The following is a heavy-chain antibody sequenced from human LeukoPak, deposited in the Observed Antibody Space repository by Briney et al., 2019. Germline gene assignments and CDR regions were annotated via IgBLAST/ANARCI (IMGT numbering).Heavy chain of an antibody. V-gene: IGHV4-39*01. Sequence: PSETLSLTCTVSGGSISSSTYYWGWIRQPPGKGLEWIGSMYYTGRTYYNPSLKSRVTISVDTSKNQFSLRLRSVTAADTAVYYCARQGGSYTWFDPWGQGTLVTVSS. CDR3: ARQGGSYTWFDP. D-gene: IGHD1-26*01. J-gene: IGHJ5*02. CDR2: MYYTGRT. CDR1: GGSISSSTYY.